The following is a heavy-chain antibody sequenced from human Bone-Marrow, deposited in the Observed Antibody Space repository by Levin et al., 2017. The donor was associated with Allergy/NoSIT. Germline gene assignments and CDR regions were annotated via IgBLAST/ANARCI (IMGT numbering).Heavy chain of an antibody. Sequence: SETLSLTCTVSGGSISSSSYYWGWLRPPPGKGLEWIGSIYYSGSTYYNPSLKSLVTISVDTSKNQFSLKLSSVTAADKAVYYCARRARGSNRKNWFDPWGQGTLVTVSS. V-gene: IGHV4-39*01. J-gene: IGHJ5*02. CDR2: IYYSGST. D-gene: IGHD6-13*01. CDR3: ARRARGSNRKNWFDP. CDR1: GGSISSSSYY.